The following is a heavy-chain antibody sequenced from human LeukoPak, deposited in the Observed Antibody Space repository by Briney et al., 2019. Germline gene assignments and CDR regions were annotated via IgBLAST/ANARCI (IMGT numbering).Heavy chain of an antibody. D-gene: IGHD5-18*01. Sequence: GSLRLSCAASGFTFSSYEMIWIRQPSGKGLEWIGSIYYSGSTYYNPSLKSRVTISVDTSKNQFSLKLSSVTAADTAVYYCARMGGYSYATDYWGQGTLVTVSS. CDR1: GFTFSSYE. CDR3: ARMGGYSYATDY. CDR2: IYYSGST. V-gene: IGHV4-39*01. J-gene: IGHJ4*02.